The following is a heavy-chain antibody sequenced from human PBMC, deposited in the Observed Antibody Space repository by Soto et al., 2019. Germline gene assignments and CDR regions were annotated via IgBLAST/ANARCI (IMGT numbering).Heavy chain of an antibody. CDR2: IYYSGST. CDR1: GGSISSGGYY. J-gene: IGHJ6*02. CDR3: ARDGKRDLGSGSGTYYYYGMDV. V-gene: IGHV4-31*03. Sequence: SETLSLTCTVSGGSISSGGYYWSWIRQHPGKGLEWIGYIYYSGSTYYNPSLKSRVTISVDTSKNQFSLKLSSVTAADTAVYYCARDGKRDLGSGSGTYYYYGMDVWGQGTTVTVSS. D-gene: IGHD3-10*01.